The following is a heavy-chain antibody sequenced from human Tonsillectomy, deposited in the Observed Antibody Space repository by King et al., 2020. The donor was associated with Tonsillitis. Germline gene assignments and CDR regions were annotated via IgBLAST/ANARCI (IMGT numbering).Heavy chain of an antibody. CDR2: INHSGST. J-gene: IGHJ6*02. Sequence: VQLQQWGAGLLKPSETLSLTCAVYGGSFSGYYWSWIRQPTGKGLEWIGEINHSGSTNYNPSLKSRVTISLDTSKNQFSLKLGSVTAADTAVYYCVSVYYYYGMDVWGQGTTVTVSS. CDR3: VSVYYYYGMDV. CDR1: GGSFSGYY. V-gene: IGHV4-34*01. D-gene: IGHD5/OR15-5a*01.